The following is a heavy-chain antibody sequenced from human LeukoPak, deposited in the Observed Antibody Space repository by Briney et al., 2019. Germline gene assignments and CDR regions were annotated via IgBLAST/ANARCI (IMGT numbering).Heavy chain of an antibody. CDR1: GFTFSSYG. CDR2: ISRSATTI. V-gene: IGHV3-48*04. Sequence: GGTLRLSCAASGFTFSSYGMSWVRQAPGKGLEWVSSISRSATTIYYADSVKGRFTISRDNAKNSLYLQMNSLRAEDTAVYFCARVGALSSSWLLYWGQGTLVTVSS. J-gene: IGHJ4*02. CDR3: ARVGALSSSWLLY. D-gene: IGHD6-13*01.